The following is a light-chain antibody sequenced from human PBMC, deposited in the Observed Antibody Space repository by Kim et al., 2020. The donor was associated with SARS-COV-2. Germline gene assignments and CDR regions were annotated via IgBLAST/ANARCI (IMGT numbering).Light chain of an antibody. CDR2: GAS. CDR1: QSIDTN. Sequence: SPGDRVTLSCRASQSIDTNLAWYQQKPGQAPRLLIYGASTRATDIPARFSGSGSGTEFTLIISSLQSEDFAVYYCQQYSHWPPYTFGQGTKVDIK. V-gene: IGKV3-15*01. J-gene: IGKJ2*01. CDR3: QQYSHWPPYT.